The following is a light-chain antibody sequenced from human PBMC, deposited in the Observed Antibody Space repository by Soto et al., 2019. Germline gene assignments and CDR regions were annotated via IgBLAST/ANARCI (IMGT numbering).Light chain of an antibody. CDR1: QGISSY. J-gene: IGKJ5*01. Sequence: IQLTQSPSSLSASVGDRVTITCQASQGISSYLAWYQQKPGKAPKLLIYAASTLQSGVPSRFSGSGSGTEFTLTISSLQPDDFATYYCLHHHNFPITFGQGTRLEIK. CDR3: LHHHNFPIT. CDR2: AAS. V-gene: IGKV1-9*01.